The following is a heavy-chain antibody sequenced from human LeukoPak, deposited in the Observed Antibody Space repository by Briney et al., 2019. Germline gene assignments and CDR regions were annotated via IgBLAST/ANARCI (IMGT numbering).Heavy chain of an antibody. D-gene: IGHD1/OR15-1a*01. CDR2: ITGSGSNT. V-gene: IGHV3-23*01. CDR1: GFSFSYHG. J-gene: IGHJ4*02. CDR3: ARRTALEQYFDY. Sequence: GGSLRLSCVASGFSFSYHGMNWVRLAPGKGLEWVSAITGSGSNTYYADSVKGRFTISRDNSKNTLYLQMNSMRADDTAVYYCARRTALEQYFDYWGQGTLVTVSS.